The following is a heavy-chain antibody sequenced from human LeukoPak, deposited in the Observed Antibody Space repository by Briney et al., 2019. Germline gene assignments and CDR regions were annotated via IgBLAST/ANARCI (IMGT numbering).Heavy chain of an antibody. Sequence: SETLSLTCTVSGGSISSYYWSWIRQPPGKGLEWIGYIYYSGSTNYNPSLKSRVTISVDTSKNQFSLKLSSVTAADTAVYYCARRAKVGATRSIYYYMDVWGKGTTVTISS. CDR2: IYYSGST. J-gene: IGHJ6*03. CDR3: ARRAKVGATRSIYYYMDV. D-gene: IGHD1-26*01. V-gene: IGHV4-59*12. CDR1: GGSISSYY.